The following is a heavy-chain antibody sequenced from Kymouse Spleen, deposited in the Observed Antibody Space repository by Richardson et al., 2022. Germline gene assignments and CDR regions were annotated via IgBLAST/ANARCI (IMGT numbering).Heavy chain of an antibody. CDR1: GFTFSSYD. CDR3: ARDPSCIAVAGT. D-gene: IGHD6-19*01. CDR2: IGTAGDT. V-gene: IGHV3-13*01. Sequence: EVQLVESGGGLVQPGGSLRLSCAASGFTFSSYDMHWVRQATGKGLEWVSAIGTAGDTYYPGSVKGRFTISRENAKNSLYLQMNSLRAGDTAVYYCARDPSCIAVAGTGGPGNPGHRLL. J-gene: IGHJ4*02,IGHJ5*02.